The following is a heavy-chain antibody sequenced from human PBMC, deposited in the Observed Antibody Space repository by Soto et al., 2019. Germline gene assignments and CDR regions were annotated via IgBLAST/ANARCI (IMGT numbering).Heavy chain of an antibody. J-gene: IGHJ4*02. CDR3: AKARYYDSTGYLYYFDY. CDR2: ISGSGGST. CDR1: GFTFSSYA. V-gene: IGHV3-23*01. Sequence: PGGSLRLSCAASGFTFSSYAMSWVRQAPGKGLEWVSSISGSGGSTYYADSVKGRFTISRDNSKNTLYLQMNSLRAEDTAVYYCAKARYYDSTGYLYYFDYWGQGTLVTVPS. D-gene: IGHD3-22*01.